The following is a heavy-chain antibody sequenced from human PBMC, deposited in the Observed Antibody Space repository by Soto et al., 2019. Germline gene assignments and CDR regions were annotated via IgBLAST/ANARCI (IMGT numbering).Heavy chain of an antibody. D-gene: IGHD6-19*01. Sequence: QLQLLESGGDLVKPGGSLRLSCAASGFTVSGNDLSWIRQAPGKGLEWVSSISSSGRAIYYADSVKGRFTISRDNAKDSLYLQMSSLRAEDTAIYYCASHHTSGWLYFDSWGQATLVTVSS. V-gene: IGHV3-11*01. J-gene: IGHJ4*02. CDR1: GFTVSGND. CDR3: ASHHTSGWLYFDS. CDR2: ISSSGRAI.